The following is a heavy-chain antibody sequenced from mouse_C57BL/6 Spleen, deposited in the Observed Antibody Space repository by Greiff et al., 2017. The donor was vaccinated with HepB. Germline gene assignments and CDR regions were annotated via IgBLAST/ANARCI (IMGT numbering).Heavy chain of an antibody. CDR2: INPSTGGT. J-gene: IGHJ1*03. Sequence: EVQLQQSGPELVKPGASVKISCKASGYSFTGYYMNWVKQSPEKSLEWIGEINPSTGGTTYNQKFKAKATLTVDKSSSTAYMQLKSLTSEDSAVYYCARLNYGSFFDVWGTGTTVTVSS. D-gene: IGHD1-1*01. V-gene: IGHV1-42*01. CDR1: GYSFTGYY. CDR3: ARLNYGSFFDV.